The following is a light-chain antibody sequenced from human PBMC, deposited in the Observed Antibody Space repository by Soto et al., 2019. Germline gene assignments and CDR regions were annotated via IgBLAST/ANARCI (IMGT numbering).Light chain of an antibody. CDR1: SSGLGAHYD. V-gene: IGLV1-40*01. J-gene: IGLJ3*02. CDR2: GNN. Sequence: QSVLTQPPSVSGAPGQRVTISCTGSSSGLGAHYDVHWYQQLPGTAPKLLIYGNNNRPSGVPHRFSCSKSGSSTSLAITGVQGEDEADYYCQSYDDSLSGWVFGGGTKLTVL. CDR3: QSYDDSLSGWV.